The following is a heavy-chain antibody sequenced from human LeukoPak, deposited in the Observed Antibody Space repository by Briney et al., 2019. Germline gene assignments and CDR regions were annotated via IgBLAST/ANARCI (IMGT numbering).Heavy chain of an antibody. Sequence: ASVKGSCKASGYTFTSYGISWVRQAPGHGLEWMGWISAYNGNTNYAQKLQGRVTMTTDTSTRTAYMELRSLRSDDTAVYYCARDRSSGWYPLPFDYWGQGTLVTVPS. CDR2: ISAYNGNT. CDR1: GYTFTSYG. D-gene: IGHD6-19*01. CDR3: ARDRSSGWYPLPFDY. V-gene: IGHV1-18*04. J-gene: IGHJ4*02.